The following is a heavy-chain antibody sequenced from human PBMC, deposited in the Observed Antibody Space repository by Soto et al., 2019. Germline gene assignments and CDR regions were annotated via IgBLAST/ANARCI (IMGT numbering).Heavy chain of an antibody. J-gene: IGHJ5*02. CDR3: ATQEVGGSYVYTFDP. D-gene: IGHD1-26*01. CDR1: GGSSSSSSYY. CDR2: IYYSGST. Sequence: SETLSLTCTVSGGSSSSSSYYWGWIRQPPGKGLEWIGSIYYSGSTYYNPSLKSRVTISVDTSKNQFSLKLSSVTAADTAVYYCATQEVGGSYVYTFDPWGQGTLVTVSS. V-gene: IGHV4-39*01.